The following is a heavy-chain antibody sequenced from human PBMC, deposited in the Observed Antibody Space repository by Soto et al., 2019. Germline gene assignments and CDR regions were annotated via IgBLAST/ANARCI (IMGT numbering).Heavy chain of an antibody. V-gene: IGHV6-1*01. J-gene: IGHJ6*02. Sequence: SQTLSLTCAISGDSVSSNSAAWNWIKQSPSRGLEWLGRTYYRSKWYNDYAVSVRSRITINPDTSKNQFSLQLNSVTPEDTAVYYCARVRITGTIRYYYYGMDVWGQGTTVTVSS. CDR1: GDSVSSNSAA. CDR2: TYYRSKWYN. CDR3: ARVRITGTIRYYYYGMDV. D-gene: IGHD1-7*01.